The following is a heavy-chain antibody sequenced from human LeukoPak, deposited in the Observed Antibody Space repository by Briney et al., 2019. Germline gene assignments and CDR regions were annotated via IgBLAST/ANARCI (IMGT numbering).Heavy chain of an antibody. Sequence: ASETLSLTCTVSGVSVSSGNYYWTWIRQPAGKGLEWIGRIYTSGSTNYNPSLKSRVTISIDASKNQFSLRLSSVTAADTAVYYCMRGGELMNFRGQGTLVTVSS. CDR2: IYTSGST. CDR1: GVSVSSGNYY. CDR3: MRGGELMNF. J-gene: IGHJ4*02. D-gene: IGHD1-26*01. V-gene: IGHV4-61*02.